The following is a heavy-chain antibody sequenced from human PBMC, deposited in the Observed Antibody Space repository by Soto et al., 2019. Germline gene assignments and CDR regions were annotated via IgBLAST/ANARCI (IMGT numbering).Heavy chain of an antibody. CDR2: IAGSGRDT. D-gene: IGHD1-1*01. CDR3: ARGTLGRTDFDS. V-gene: IGHV3-23*01. Sequence: EVPLLESGGGLVQPGGSLRLSCAASGFTFGDYAMNWVRQAPGKGLDWVSGIAGSGRDTYYADSVKGRFTISRDNSKHTLYLQINSLRAEDTALYYCARGTLGRTDFDSWGQGTLVTVSS. J-gene: IGHJ4*02. CDR1: GFTFGDYA.